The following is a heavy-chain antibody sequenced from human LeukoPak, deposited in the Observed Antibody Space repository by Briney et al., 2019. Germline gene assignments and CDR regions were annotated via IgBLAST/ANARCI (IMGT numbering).Heavy chain of an antibody. J-gene: IGHJ4*02. CDR2: ISAYNGNT. D-gene: IGHD3-9*01. CDR1: GYRFTSYG. Sequence: ASVKVSCKASGYRFTSYGISWVRQAPGQGLEWMGWISAYNGNTNYAQKLQGRVTMTTDTSTSTAYMELRSLRSDDTAVYYCARGGDGDILTGLVFDYWGQGTLVAVSS. CDR3: ARGGDGDILTGLVFDY. V-gene: IGHV1-18*01.